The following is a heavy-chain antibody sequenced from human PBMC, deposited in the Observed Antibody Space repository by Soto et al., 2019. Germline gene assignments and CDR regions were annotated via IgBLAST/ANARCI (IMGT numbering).Heavy chain of an antibody. CDR3: ARVVRPPKSDYDILTGYYVGSVSSGYYYYYGMDV. V-gene: IGHV4-4*02. CDR1: GGSTSSSNW. D-gene: IGHD3-9*01. J-gene: IGHJ6*02. Sequence: PSETLSLTCAVSGGSTSSSNWWSWVRQPPGKGLEWIGEIYHSGSTNYNPSLKSRVTISVDKSKNQFSLKLSSVTAADTAVYYCARVVRPPKSDYDILTGYYVGSVSSGYYYYYGMDVWGQGSTVTVSS. CDR2: IYHSGST.